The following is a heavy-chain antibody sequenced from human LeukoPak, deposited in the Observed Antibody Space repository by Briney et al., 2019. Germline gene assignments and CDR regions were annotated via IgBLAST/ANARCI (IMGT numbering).Heavy chain of an antibody. D-gene: IGHD4-17*01. J-gene: IGHJ4*02. CDR1: GGSFSDSY. V-gene: IGHV4-34*01. CDR3: ATIHGDFSAFDS. CDR2: VTHDGRI. Sequence: SETLSLTCAVHGGSFSDSYWNWIRQPPGKGLEWIGEVTHDGRINYNPSLRGRVTISVDTSMNQFSLRLTSVTAADTAVYYCATIHGDFSAFDSWAQGILVTVSS.